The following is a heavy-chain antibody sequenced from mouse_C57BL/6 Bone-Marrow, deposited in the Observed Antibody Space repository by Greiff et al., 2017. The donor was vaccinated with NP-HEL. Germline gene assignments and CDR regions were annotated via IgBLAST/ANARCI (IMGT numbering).Heavy chain of an antibody. CDR1: GYTFTSYW. CDR2: INPSSGYT. V-gene: IGHV1-7*01. CDR3: ARKALRYYFDY. Sequence: VQLHQSGAELAKPGASVKLSCKASGYTFTSYWMHWVKQRPGQGLEWIGYINPSSGYTKYNQKFKDKATLTADKPSSTAYMQLSSLTYEDSAVYYCARKALRYYFDYWGQGTTLTVSS. J-gene: IGHJ2*01. D-gene: IGHD1-1*01.